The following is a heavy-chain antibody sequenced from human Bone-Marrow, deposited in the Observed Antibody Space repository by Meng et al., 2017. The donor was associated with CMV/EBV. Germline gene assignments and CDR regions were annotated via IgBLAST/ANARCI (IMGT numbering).Heavy chain of an antibody. CDR2: ISSSGSTM. CDR3: ARDSPDWSGYVYFDH. V-gene: IGHV3-48*03. D-gene: IGHD3-3*01. CDR1: GFSFSSYE. J-gene: IGHJ4*02. Sequence: GESLKISCAASGFSFSSYEMNWVRQAPGKGLEWVSYISSSGSTMYYADSVKGRFAISRDNAKNSLYLQMHSLSAEDTALYYCARDSPDWSGYVYFDHWGQGTPVTVYS.